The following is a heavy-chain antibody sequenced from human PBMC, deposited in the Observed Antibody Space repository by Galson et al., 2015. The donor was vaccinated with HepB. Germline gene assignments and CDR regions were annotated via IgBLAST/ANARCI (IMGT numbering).Heavy chain of an antibody. V-gene: IGHV3-53*01. CDR1: GFAVSNNN. J-gene: IGHJ4*02. D-gene: IGHD5-12*01. CDR3: ATGVAGTYGYNF. Sequence: SLRLSCAASGFAVSNNNMSWVRQAPGKGLEWVSVTYSGGSTYYVGSVKGRFTISRDNSKNTLYLQMNSLRAEDTAVYYCATGVAGTYGYNFWGQGTLVTVSS. CDR2: TYSGGST.